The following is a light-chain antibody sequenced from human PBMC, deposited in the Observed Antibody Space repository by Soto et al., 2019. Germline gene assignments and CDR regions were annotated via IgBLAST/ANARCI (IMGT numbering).Light chain of an antibody. J-gene: IGKJ1*01. CDR2: AAS. CDR1: QGISNY. Sequence: DIQMTQSPSSLSASVGDRVTITCRASQGISNYLAWYQQKPGKVPKLLIYAASTLQSGVPSRFSGSGSGTDFTLTISSLQTEDVATYYCQKYNSAPRTCGQGAKVEIK. V-gene: IGKV1-27*01. CDR3: QKYNSAPRT.